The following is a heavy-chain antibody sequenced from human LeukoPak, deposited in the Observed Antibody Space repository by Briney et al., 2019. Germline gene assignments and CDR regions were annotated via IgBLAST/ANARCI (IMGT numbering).Heavy chain of an antibody. V-gene: IGHV3-53*01. CDR1: GFTVSSNY. D-gene: IGHD6-13*01. CDR2: IYSGGST. CDR3: ASSSSSNQYYYYGMDV. J-gene: IGHJ6*02. Sequence: GGSLRLSCAASGFTVSSNYMSWVRQAPGKGLEWVSVIYSGGSTYYTDSVKGRFTISRDNSKNTLYLQMNSLRAEDTAVYYCASSSSSNQYYYYGMDVWGQGTTVTVSS.